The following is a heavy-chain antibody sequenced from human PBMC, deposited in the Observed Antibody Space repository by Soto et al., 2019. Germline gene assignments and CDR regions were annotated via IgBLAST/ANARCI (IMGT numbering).Heavy chain of an antibody. Sequence: ASVTVSCKASRYTFTSYDINWVRQATGQGLEWMGWMNPNSGNTGYAQKFQGRVTMTRNTSISTAYMELSSLRSEDTAVYYCARNCGFDWLLFPAAFDIWGQGTMVTVSS. CDR1: RYTFTSYD. CDR3: ARNCGFDWLLFPAAFDI. J-gene: IGHJ3*02. D-gene: IGHD3-9*01. V-gene: IGHV1-8*01. CDR2: MNPNSGNT.